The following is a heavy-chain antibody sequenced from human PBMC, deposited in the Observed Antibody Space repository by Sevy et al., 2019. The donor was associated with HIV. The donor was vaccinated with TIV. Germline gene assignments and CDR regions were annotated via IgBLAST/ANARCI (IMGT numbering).Heavy chain of an antibody. J-gene: IGHJ4*02. CDR3: ARKYDSSGYFDY. V-gene: IGHV3-11*01. CDR2: ISDSGNII. Sequence: GGSLRLTCAASGFTFRDHYMTWFRQAPGKGPEWISYISDSGNIIYYADSVKGRFTISRDDSKNSLYLQLNTLRAEDTAIYYCARKYDSSGYFDYWGQGTLVTVSS. D-gene: IGHD3-22*01. CDR1: GFTFRDHY.